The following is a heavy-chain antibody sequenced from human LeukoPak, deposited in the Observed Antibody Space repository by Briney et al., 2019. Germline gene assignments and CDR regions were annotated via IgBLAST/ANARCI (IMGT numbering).Heavy chain of an antibody. CDR1: GYSFTSYW. J-gene: IGHJ5*02. D-gene: IGHD3/OR15-3a*01. Sequence: GESLKISCKGSGYSFTSYWIGWVRQMRGKGLEWMGIIYPDDSDTRYSPSFQGQVTISADKSISTAYLQWSNLKASDTAMYYCARRLPGLAAGGNWFDPWGQGTLVTVSS. CDR2: IYPDDSDT. V-gene: IGHV5-51*01. CDR3: ARRLPGLAAGGNWFDP.